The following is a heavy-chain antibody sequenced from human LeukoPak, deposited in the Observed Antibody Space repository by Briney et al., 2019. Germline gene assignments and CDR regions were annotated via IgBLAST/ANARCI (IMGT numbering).Heavy chain of an antibody. D-gene: IGHD1-26*01. V-gene: IGHV1-69*13. CDR1: GGTFSSYA. Sequence: ALVKVSCKASGGTFSSYAISWVRQAPGQGLEWMGGIIPIFGTANYAQKFQGRVTITADESTSTAYMELSSLRSEDTAVYYCARDLMIVGATNGIAFDIWGQGTMVTVSS. CDR3: ARDLMIVGATNGIAFDI. J-gene: IGHJ3*02. CDR2: IIPIFGTA.